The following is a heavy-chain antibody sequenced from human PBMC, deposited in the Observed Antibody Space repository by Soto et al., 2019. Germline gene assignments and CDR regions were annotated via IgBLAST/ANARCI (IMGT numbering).Heavy chain of an antibody. CDR1: GGSISSGDYS. CDR3: AALENKGDWFDP. CDR2: IYHSGST. Sequence: PSETLSLTCAVSGGSISSGDYSWSWIRQPPGKGLEWIGYIYHSGSTYYNPSLKSRVTISVDRSKNQFSLKLSSVTAADTAMYYCAALENKGDWFDPWGQGTLVTVSS. V-gene: IGHV4-30-2*01. J-gene: IGHJ5*02. D-gene: IGHD3-16*01.